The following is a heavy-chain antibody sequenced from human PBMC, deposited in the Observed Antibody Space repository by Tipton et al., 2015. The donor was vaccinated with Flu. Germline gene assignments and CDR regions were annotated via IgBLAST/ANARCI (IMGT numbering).Heavy chain of an antibody. CDR1: GGSSTSGSYY. V-gene: IGHV4-61*02. Sequence: LRLSCTASGGSSTSGSYYWSWIRQPAGKGLEWIGRIYPSGSTNYNPSLRSRVTISVDTSKNQFSLTLSSVTAADTAVYYCARRYNSGYDYWGQGTLVTVSS. J-gene: IGHJ4*02. CDR2: IYPSGST. CDR3: ARRYNSGYDY. D-gene: IGHD6-25*01.